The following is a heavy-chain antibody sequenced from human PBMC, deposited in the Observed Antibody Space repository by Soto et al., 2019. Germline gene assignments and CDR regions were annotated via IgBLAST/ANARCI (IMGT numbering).Heavy chain of an antibody. D-gene: IGHD1-26*01. CDR1: GGTFSSYS. CDR3: ARGFGGSLHRFDY. J-gene: IGHJ4*02. Sequence: SVKVSCKASGGTFSSYSISWVRQAPGQGLEWMGGIIPIFGTANYAQKFQGRVTITADESTSTAYMELSSLRSEDTAVYYCARGFGGSLHRFDYWGQGTLVTVSS. V-gene: IGHV1-69*13. CDR2: IIPIFGTA.